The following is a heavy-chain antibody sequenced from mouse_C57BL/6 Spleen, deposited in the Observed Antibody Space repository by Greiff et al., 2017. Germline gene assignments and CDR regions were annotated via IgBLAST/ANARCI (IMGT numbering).Heavy chain of an antibody. CDR1: GFTFSDYG. J-gene: IGHJ1*03. Sequence: EVQRVESGGGLVKPGGSLKLSCAASGFTFSDYGMHWVRQAPEKGLEWVAYISSGSSTIYYADTVKGRFTISRDNAKNTLFLQMTSLRSEDTAMYYCARPGTGTGYFDVWGTGTTVTVSS. V-gene: IGHV5-17*01. D-gene: IGHD4-1*01. CDR2: ISSGSSTI. CDR3: ARPGTGTGYFDV.